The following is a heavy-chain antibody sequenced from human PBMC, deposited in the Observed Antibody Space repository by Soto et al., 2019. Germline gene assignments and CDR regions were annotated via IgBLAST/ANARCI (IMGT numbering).Heavy chain of an antibody. Sequence: SVKVSCKASGGTFSSYTISWVRQAPGQGLEWMGRIIPNNGIANYAQKLQGRVTITADKSTSTAYMELRSLRSDDTAVYYCARAGYYDFWSGYPTNRYYGMDLWGQGTTVTVSS. D-gene: IGHD3-3*01. V-gene: IGHV1-69*02. J-gene: IGHJ6*02. CDR3: ARAGYYDFWSGYPTNRYYGMDL. CDR1: GGTFSSYT. CDR2: IIPNNGIA.